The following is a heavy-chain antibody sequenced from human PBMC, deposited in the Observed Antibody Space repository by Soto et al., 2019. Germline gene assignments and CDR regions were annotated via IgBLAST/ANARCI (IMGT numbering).Heavy chain of an antibody. CDR2: IIPIFGTA. D-gene: IGHD5-12*01. V-gene: IGHV1-69*13. J-gene: IGHJ4*02. CDR3: ASPPQRWLPIDY. Sequence: GASVKVSCKASGGTFSSYAISWVRQAPGQGLEWMGGIIPIFGTANYAQKFQGRVTITADESTSTAYMELSSLRSEDTAVYYCASPPQRWLPIDYWGQGTLVTVSS. CDR1: GGTFSSYA.